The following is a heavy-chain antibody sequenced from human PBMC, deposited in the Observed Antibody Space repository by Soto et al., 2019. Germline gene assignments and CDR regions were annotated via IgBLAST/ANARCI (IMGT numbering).Heavy chain of an antibody. Sequence: GGSLRLSCAASGFTFSSYAMHWVRQAPGKGLEWVAVISYDGSNKYYADSVKGRFTISRDNSKNTLYLQMNSLRAEDTAVYYRGRGGVGYCSGGSCYGPIFLDYGGRGPLVTVSS. J-gene: IGHJ4*02. CDR2: ISYDGSNK. CDR1: GFTFSSYA. D-gene: IGHD2-15*01. CDR3: GRGGVGYCSGGSCYGPIFLDY. V-gene: IGHV3-30-3*01.